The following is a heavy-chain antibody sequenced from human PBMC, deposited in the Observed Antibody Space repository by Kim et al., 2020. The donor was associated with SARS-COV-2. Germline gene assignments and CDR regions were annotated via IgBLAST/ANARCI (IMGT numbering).Heavy chain of an antibody. V-gene: IGHV3-21*01. D-gene: IGHD2-21*02. CDR1: GFTFSSYS. Sequence: GGSLRLSCAASGFTFSSYSMNWVRQAPGKGLEWVSSISSSSSYIYYADSVKGRFTISRDNAKNSLYLQMNSLRAEDTAVYYCARGANTAIPHYWGQGTLVTVSS. J-gene: IGHJ4*02. CDR2: ISSSSSYI. CDR3: ARGANTAIPHY.